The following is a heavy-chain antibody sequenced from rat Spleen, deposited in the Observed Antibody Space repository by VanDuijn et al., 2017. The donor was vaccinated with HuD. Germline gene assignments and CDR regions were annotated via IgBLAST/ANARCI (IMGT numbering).Heavy chain of an antibody. CDR2: ISYDGSST. D-gene: IGHD1-12*02. J-gene: IGHJ2*01. CDR3: ARRLYYYDSTYYYPGYFDY. Sequence: EVQLVESDGGLVQPGRSLKLSCAASGFTFSDYYMAWVRQAPTKGLEWVATISYDGSSTYYRDSVKGRFTISRDNAKSTLYLQMDSLRSEDTATYYCARRLYYYDSTYYYPGYFDYWGQGVMVTVSS. V-gene: IGHV5-29*01. CDR1: GFTFSDYY.